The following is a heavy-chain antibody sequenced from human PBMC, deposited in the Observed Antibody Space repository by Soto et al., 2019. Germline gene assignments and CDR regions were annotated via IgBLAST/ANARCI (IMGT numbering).Heavy chain of an antibody. CDR2: IIPILGIA. Sequence: QVQLVQSGAEVKKPGSSAKVSCKASGGTFSSYTISWVRQAPGQGLEWMGRIIPILGIANYAQKFQGRVTITADKSTSTAYMELSSLSSEDTAVYYCARVGYQVENYWGQGTLVTVSS. CDR1: GGTFSSYT. CDR3: ARVGYQVENY. J-gene: IGHJ4*02. D-gene: IGHD3-16*02. V-gene: IGHV1-69*02.